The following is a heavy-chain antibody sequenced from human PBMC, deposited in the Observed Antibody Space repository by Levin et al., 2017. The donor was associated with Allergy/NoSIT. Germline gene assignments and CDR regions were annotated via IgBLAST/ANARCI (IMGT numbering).Heavy chain of an antibody. CDR2: ISGNGAHT. J-gene: IGHJ4*02. Sequence: GGSLRLSCAASGFTFANNAMNWVRQAPGSGLEWVSAISGNGAHTYYVDSVKGRFTDSRDNSKNTLYLQMNRLRAEDTAVYYCTGGPHARADYYFDYWGQGILVTVSS. D-gene: IGHD2-21*01. V-gene: IGHV3-23*01. CDR1: GFTFANNA. CDR3: TGGPHARADYYFDY.